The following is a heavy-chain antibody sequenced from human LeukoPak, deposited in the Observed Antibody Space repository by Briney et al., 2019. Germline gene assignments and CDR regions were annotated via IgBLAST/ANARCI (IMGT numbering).Heavy chain of an antibody. CDR2: ISAYNGNT. Sequence: ASGKVSCKASGYTFTSYGISWVRQAPGQGLELMGWISAYNGNTNYAQKLQGRVTMTTDTSTSTAYMELRSLRSDDTAVYYCASSYYDSSGPDYWGQGTLVTVSS. J-gene: IGHJ4*02. CDR1: GYTFTSYG. D-gene: IGHD3-22*01. V-gene: IGHV1-18*01. CDR3: ASSYYDSSGPDY.